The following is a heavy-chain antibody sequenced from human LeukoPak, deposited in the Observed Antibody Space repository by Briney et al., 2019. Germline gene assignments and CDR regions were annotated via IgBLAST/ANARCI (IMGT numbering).Heavy chain of an antibody. CDR3: AAITGYSSSDAG. J-gene: IGHJ4*02. D-gene: IGHD6-13*01. CDR2: INHSGST. Sequence: PSETLSLTCAVYGGSFSGYYWSWIRQPPGKGLEWIGEINHSGSTNYNPSLKSRVTISVDTSKNQLSLKLGSVTAADTAVYYCAAITGYSSSDAGWGQGTLVTVSS. CDR1: GGSFSGYY. V-gene: IGHV4-34*01.